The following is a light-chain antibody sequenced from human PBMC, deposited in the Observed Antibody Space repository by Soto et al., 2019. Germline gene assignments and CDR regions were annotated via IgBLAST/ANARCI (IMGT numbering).Light chain of an antibody. CDR1: QGISSY. CDR3: QQYYSYPGGT. J-gene: IGKJ1*01. CDR2: AAS. Sequence: ASRMTQSPSSLSASTGDRVTITCRASQGISSYLAWYQQKPGKAPKLLIYAASTLQSGVPSRFSGSGSGTDFTLTISCLQSEDFATYYCQQYYSYPGGTFGQGTKV. V-gene: IGKV1-8*01.